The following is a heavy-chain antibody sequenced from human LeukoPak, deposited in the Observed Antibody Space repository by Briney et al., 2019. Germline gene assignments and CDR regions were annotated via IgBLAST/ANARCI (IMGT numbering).Heavy chain of an antibody. CDR2: ISSGSSYI. CDR1: GFTFSSYS. Sequence: GGSLRLSCAASGFTFSSYSMNWVRQAPGKGLEWVSSISSGSSYIYYADSVKGRFTISRDNAKNSLYLQMNSLRAEDTAVYYCARDQGHHDAFDIWGQGTMVTVSS. J-gene: IGHJ3*02. V-gene: IGHV3-21*01. CDR3: ARDQGHHDAFDI.